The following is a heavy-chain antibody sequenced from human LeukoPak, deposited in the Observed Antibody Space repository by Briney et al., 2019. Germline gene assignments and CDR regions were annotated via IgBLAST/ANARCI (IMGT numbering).Heavy chain of an antibody. CDR3: ARVGGTNYYYYGMDV. CDR2: IYYSGST. CDR1: GGSISNYY. D-gene: IGHD1-26*01. V-gene: IGHV4-59*01. Sequence: SETLSLTCTVPGGSISNYYWSWIRQPPGKGLEWIGYIYYSGSTNYNPFLKSRVTISVDTSKNQFSLKLSSVTAADTAVYYCARVGGTNYYYYGMDVWGQGTTVTVSS. J-gene: IGHJ6*02.